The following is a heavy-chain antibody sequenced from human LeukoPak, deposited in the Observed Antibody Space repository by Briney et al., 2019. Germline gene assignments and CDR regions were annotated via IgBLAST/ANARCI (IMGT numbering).Heavy chain of an antibody. D-gene: IGHD3-3*01. CDR3: ARDSDFWSGYYSTYYYYGMDV. CDR1: GFTFSCYS. Sequence: GGSLRLSCAASGFTFSCYSMNWVRQAPGKGLEWVSSISSSSSYIYYADSVKGRFTISRDNAKNSLYLQMNSLRAEDTAVYYCARDSDFWSGYYSTYYYYGMDVWGQGTTVTVSS. J-gene: IGHJ6*02. V-gene: IGHV3-21*01. CDR2: ISSSSSYI.